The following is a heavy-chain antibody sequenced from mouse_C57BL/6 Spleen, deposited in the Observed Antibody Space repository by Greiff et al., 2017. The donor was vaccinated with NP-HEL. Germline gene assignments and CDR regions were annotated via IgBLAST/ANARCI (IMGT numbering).Heavy chain of an antibody. CDR2: IYPRSGNT. CDR3: ARGWSYAMDY. D-gene: IGHD2-3*01. CDR1: GYTFTSYG. J-gene: IGHJ4*01. V-gene: IGHV1-81*01. Sequence: VQLVESGAELARPGASVKLSCKASGYTFTSYGISWVKQRTGQGLEWIGEIYPRSGNTYYNEKFKGKATLTADKSSSTAYMELRSLTSEDSAVYFCARGWSYAMDYWGQGTSVTVSS.